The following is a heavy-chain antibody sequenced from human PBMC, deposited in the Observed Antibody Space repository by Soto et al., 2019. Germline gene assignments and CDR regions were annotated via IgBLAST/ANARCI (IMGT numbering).Heavy chain of an antibody. CDR2: IIPILGIA. CDR3: ARRRLDRDYGMDV. CDR1: GGTFSSYT. V-gene: IGHV1-69*02. J-gene: IGHJ6*02. D-gene: IGHD3-10*01. Sequence: ASVKVSCKASGGTFSSYTISWVRQAPGQGLEWMGRIIPILGIANYAQKFQGRVTITADKSTSTAYMELSSLRSEDTAVYYCARRRLDRDYGMDVWGQGTTVTVSS.